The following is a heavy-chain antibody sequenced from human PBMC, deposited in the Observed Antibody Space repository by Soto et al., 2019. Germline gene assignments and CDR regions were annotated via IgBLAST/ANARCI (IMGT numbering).Heavy chain of an antibody. Sequence: EVQLVESGGGLVQPGGSLRLSCAASGFTVSNSYMSWVRQAPGKGLEYVSVIYSGGGTYYADSVKGRFTISRDNSKNTLYLQLNRLGAEDTAVYYCARSPTRTNYADYFDPWGQGTLVTVSS. CDR3: ARSPTRTNYADYFDP. CDR2: IYSGGGT. V-gene: IGHV3-66*01. D-gene: IGHD4-17*01. CDR1: GFTVSNSY. J-gene: IGHJ5*02.